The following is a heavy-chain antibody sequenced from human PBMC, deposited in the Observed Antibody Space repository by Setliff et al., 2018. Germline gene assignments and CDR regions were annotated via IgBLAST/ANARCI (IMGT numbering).Heavy chain of an antibody. CDR3: ARTTGSTHNWLDP. D-gene: IGHD1-1*01. V-gene: IGHV4-61*02. CDR1: GDSISSGSYH. CDR2: IHPSGST. Sequence: SETLSLTCTASGDSISSGSYHWSWIRKPAGKGLEWIGRIHPSGSTNYNPSLKSRVTISVDTSKNQFSLKVSSVTAADTAVYYCARTTGSTHNWLDPWGPGTLVTVSS. J-gene: IGHJ5*02.